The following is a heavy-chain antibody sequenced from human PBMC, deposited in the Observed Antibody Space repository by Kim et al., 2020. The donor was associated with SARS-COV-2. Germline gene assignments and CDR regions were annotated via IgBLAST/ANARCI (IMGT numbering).Heavy chain of an antibody. D-gene: IGHD3-10*01. J-gene: IGHJ4*02. V-gene: IGHV4-34*01. CDR2: INHSGST. CDR3: ARRLFGSGVWHIDY. CDR1: GGSFSDYL. Sequence: SETLSLTCTVYGGSFSDYLWTWIRQPPGKGLEWIGQINHSGSTNYNPSLKSRVTMSVDTSKNQFSLKLSSVTAADTALYYCARRLFGSGVWHIDYWGQGNLVTVSS.